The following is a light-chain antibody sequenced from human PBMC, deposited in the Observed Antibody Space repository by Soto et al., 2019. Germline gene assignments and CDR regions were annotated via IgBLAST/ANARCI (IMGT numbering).Light chain of an antibody. CDR1: QSVNRN. CDR2: GAS. CDR3: QQYNRWPPS. J-gene: IGKJ2*01. Sequence: EIVMTQSPATLSVSPGERATLSCRASQSVNRNLAWYQQKPGQPPRLLSYGASTRATGIPARFSGSGSGTEFTLTISSLQSEDFAVYFCQQYNRWPPSFGQGTKLEIK. V-gene: IGKV3-15*01.